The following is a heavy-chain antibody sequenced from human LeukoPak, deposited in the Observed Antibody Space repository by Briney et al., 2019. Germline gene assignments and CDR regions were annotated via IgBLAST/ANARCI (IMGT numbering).Heavy chain of an antibody. CDR2: INPKSGGT. J-gene: IGHJ6*02. CDR1: GYTFTGYY. V-gene: IGHV1-2*02. CDR3: ARVQDGMDV. Sequence: ASVKVSCKASGYTFTGYYMHWVRQAPGQGFEWMGWINPKSGGTDYAQKFQGRVTMTWDTSISTAYMELSRLRSDDTAVYYRARVQDGMDVWGQGTTVTVSS.